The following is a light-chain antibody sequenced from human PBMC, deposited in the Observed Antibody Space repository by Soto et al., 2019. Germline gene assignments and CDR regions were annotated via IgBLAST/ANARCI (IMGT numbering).Light chain of an antibody. CDR2: EGN. Sequence: QSVLTQPASGSGSPGQSITMSCAGASSDVGSYNLVSWYQQYPGKAPKLIIYEGNKRPSGVSNRFSGSGSGNTASLTISGLQAEDAADYYCCSYTGSSTSFGGGTKLTVL. CDR3: CSYTGSSTS. CDR1: SSDVGSYNL. V-gene: IGLV2-23*01. J-gene: IGLJ3*02.